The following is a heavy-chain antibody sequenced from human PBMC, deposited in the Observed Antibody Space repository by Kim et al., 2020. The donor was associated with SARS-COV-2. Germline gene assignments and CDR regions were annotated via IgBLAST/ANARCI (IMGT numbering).Heavy chain of an antibody. D-gene: IGHD4-17*01. Sequence: SETLSLTCAVYGGSFSCYYWSWIRQPPGKGLEWIGEINHSGSTNYNPSLKSRVTISVDTSKNQFSLKLSSVTAADTAVYYCARGRGGTTVVTLGLGYYYYYGMDVWGQGTTVTVSS. V-gene: IGHV4-34*01. CDR3: ARGRGGTTVVTLGLGYYYYYGMDV. J-gene: IGHJ6*02. CDR2: INHSGST. CDR1: GGSFSCYY.